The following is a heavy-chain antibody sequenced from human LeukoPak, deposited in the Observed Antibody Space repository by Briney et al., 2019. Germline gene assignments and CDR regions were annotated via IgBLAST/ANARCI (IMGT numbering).Heavy chain of an antibody. V-gene: IGHV1-2*04. J-gene: IGHJ6*02. D-gene: IGHD4-17*01. CDR2: INPNSGGT. CDR1: GYTFTGYY. Sequence: GASVKVYCKASGYTFTGYYMHWVRQAPGQGLGWMGWINPNSGGTNYAQKFQGWVTMTRDTSISTAYMELSRVRSDDTAVHYCARDQGTTVTTMPYYYYGMDVWGQGTTVTVSS. CDR3: ARDQGTTVTTMPYYYYGMDV.